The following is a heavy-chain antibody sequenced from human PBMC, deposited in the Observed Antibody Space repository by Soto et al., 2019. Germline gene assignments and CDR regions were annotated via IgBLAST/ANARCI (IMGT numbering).Heavy chain of an antibody. CDR3: AREDILGVRSFDY. J-gene: IGHJ4*02. CDR1: VFTCSGYS. Sequence: GSLRLYCAASVFTCSGYSVNWVRQAPGKGLEWVSYISSGSKTIYYAESVKGRFTVSRDNARNSQYLQMNSLRDEDTAVYYCAREDILGVRSFDYWGQGTLVTVSS. V-gene: IGHV3-48*02. D-gene: IGHD3-9*01. CDR2: ISSGSKTI.